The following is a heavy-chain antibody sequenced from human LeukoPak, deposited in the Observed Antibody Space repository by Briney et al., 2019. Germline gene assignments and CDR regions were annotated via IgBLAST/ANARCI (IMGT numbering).Heavy chain of an antibody. D-gene: IGHD4-17*01. J-gene: IGHJ3*01. CDR1: GLTFDTCP. V-gene: IGHV3-33*08. CDR3: ARESYGTLAFDL. CDR2: IWFDGSKK. Sequence: GGSLRLSCAASGLTFDTCPIHWVRQAPGKGLEWVAVIWFDGSKKHYADSVKGRFTISRDNSKNTLSLQMSGLRAEDTAVYYCARESYGTLAFDLWGQGTMVTVSS.